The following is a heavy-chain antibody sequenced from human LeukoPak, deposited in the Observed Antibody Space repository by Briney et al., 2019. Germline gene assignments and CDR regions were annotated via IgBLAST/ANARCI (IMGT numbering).Heavy chain of an antibody. CDR3: AREPGTTGTTLWFDP. CDR2: IKQDGSEK. Sequence: PGGSLRLSCAASGFTFSIYWMLCVPQAPGKGLEWVANIKQDGSEKYYVDSVKGRFTISRDNAKNSLYLQMNSLRAEDTAVYYGAREPGTTGTTLWFDPWGQGTLVTVSS. D-gene: IGHD1-1*01. V-gene: IGHV3-7*01. CDR1: GFTFSIYW. J-gene: IGHJ5*02.